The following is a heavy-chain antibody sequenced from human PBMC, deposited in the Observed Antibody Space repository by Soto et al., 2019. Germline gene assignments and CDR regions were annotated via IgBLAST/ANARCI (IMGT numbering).Heavy chain of an antibody. V-gene: IGHV4-4*02. Sequence: QVQLQESGPGLVKPSGTLSLTCAVSGGSISSSNWWSWVRQPPGKGLEWIGEIYHSGSTNYNPSLKSRGTISVDKSKNQFSLKLSSVTAADTAVYYCARVGGSGSLGYGMDVWGQGTTVTVSS. CDR1: GGSISSSNW. D-gene: IGHD3-10*01. J-gene: IGHJ6*02. CDR3: ARVGGSGSLGYGMDV. CDR2: IYHSGST.